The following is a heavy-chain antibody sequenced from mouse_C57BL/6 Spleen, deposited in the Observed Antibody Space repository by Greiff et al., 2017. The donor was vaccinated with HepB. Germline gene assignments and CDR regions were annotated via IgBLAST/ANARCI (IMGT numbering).Heavy chain of an antibody. V-gene: IGHV1-81*01. Sequence: QVQLQQSGAELARPGASVKLSCKASGYTFTSYGISWVKQRTGQGLEWIGEIYPRSGNTYYNEKFKGKATLTADKSSSTAYMELRSLTSEDSAVYYCARKGPFITTVVDTEYFDVWGTGTTVTVSS. CDR2: IYPRSGNT. CDR3: ARKGPFITTVVDTEYFDV. D-gene: IGHD1-1*01. J-gene: IGHJ1*03. CDR1: GYTFTSYG.